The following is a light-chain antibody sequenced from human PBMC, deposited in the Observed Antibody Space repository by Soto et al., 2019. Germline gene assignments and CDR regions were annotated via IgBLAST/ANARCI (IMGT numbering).Light chain of an antibody. CDR3: MQALQTPST. V-gene: IGKV2-28*01. Sequence: DIALTQSPLSLPVTPGESASISCKSSQSLLHSNGKTFLDWYVQKPGQSPQLLIYLGSQRASGVPDKLSGSGSGADFTLKISKVEAEDGGIYHCMQALQTPSTFGQGPKLELK. J-gene: IGKJ2*01. CDR1: QSLLHSNGKTF. CDR2: LGS.